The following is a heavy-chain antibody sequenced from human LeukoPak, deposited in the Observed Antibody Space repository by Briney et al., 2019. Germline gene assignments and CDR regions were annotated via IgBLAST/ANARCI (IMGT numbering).Heavy chain of an antibody. J-gene: IGHJ5*02. Sequence: ASETLSLTCTVSGGSISSYYWSWIRQPPGKGLEWIGYIYYSGSTNYNPSLKSRVTISVDTSKNQFSLKLSSVTAADTAVYYCARDRSGSRWRWFDPWGQGTLVTVSS. CDR1: GGSISSYY. CDR3: ARDRSGSRWRWFDP. V-gene: IGHV4-59*01. CDR2: IYYSGST. D-gene: IGHD6-13*01.